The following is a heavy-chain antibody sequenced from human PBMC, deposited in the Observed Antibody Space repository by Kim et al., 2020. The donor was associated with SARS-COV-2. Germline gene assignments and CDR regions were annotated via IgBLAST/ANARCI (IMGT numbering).Heavy chain of an antibody. CDR3: ARSGGDY. D-gene: IGHD5-12*01. CDR1: GFTFGNYW. CDR2: IKLDGSEK. V-gene: IGHV3-7*01. Sequence: GGSLRLSCAASGFTFGNYWMIWVRQAPGKVLEWVANIKLDGSEKYYMDSVKGRFTISRDNAKNSLYLQMNSLRVEDTAVYYCARSGGDYWGQGTLVTVSS. J-gene: IGHJ4*02.